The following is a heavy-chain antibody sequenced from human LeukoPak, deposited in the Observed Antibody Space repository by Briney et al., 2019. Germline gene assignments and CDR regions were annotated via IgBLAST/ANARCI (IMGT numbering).Heavy chain of an antibody. CDR3: ARANQAAGRAGYFDY. D-gene: IGHD6-13*01. J-gene: IGHJ4*02. V-gene: IGHV4-34*01. CDR2: INHSGST. CDR1: GGSFSGYS. Sequence: PSETLSLTCAVYGGSFSGYSWSWIRQPPGEGLEWIGEINHSGSTNYNPSLKSRVTISVDTSKNQFSLKLSSVTAADTAVYYCARANQAAGRAGYFDYWGQGTLVTVSS.